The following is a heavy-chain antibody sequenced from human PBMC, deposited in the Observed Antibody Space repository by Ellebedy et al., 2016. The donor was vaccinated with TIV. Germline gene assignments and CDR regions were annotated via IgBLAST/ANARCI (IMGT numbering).Heavy chain of an antibody. Sequence: SETLSLTXSVSDGSVTNRGYYWAWLRQPPGKGLEWIGHIHYTGSTDYNPSLKSRITISLDTSKNHFSLIVTSVTAADTAVYFCAGGTHYYYGWDVWGQGTTVIVS. CDR2: IHYTGST. CDR3: AGGTHYYYGWDV. CDR1: DGSVTNRGYY. V-gene: IGHV4-61*03. J-gene: IGHJ6*02.